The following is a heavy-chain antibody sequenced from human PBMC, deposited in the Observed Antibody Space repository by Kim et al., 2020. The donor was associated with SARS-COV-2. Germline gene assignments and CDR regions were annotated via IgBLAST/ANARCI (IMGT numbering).Heavy chain of an antibody. CDR1: GFTFSSYG. CDR2: ISYDGSNK. J-gene: IGHJ3*02. CDR3: AREGGIVGAEDAFDI. Sequence: GGSLRLSCAASGFTFSSYGMHWVRQAPGKGLEWVAVISYDGSNKYYADSVKGRFTISRDNSKNTLYLQMNSLRAEDTAVYYCAREGGIVGAEDAFDIWGQGTMVTVSS. V-gene: IGHV3-33*05. D-gene: IGHD1-26*01.